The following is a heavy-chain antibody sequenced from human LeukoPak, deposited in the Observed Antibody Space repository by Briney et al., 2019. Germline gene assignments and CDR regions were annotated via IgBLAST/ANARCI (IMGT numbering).Heavy chain of an antibody. V-gene: IGHV3-23*01. CDR1: GFTFSSYA. Sequence: GGSLRLSCTASGFTFSSYAMNWVRQAPGKGLEWVSGIGAGGTFTYYADSVKGRFTISRDNSRNTLYLQMNSLRAEDTAVYYCAKDLHYDVAMDVWGQGTMVTVSS. CDR2: IGAGGTFT. D-gene: IGHD5-12*01. J-gene: IGHJ6*02. CDR3: AKDLHYDVAMDV.